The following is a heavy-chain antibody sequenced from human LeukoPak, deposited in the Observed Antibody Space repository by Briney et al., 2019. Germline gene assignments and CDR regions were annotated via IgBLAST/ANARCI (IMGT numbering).Heavy chain of an antibody. Sequence: PSVKLSCKASGGTFSSYAISWVRQAPGQGLEWMGRIIPILGIANYAQKFQGRVTITADKSTSTAYMELSSLRSEDTAVYYCAREVEDTAMVTGYFDYWGQGTLVTVSS. V-gene: IGHV1-69*04. D-gene: IGHD5-18*01. CDR3: AREVEDTAMVTGYFDY. CDR1: GGTFSSYA. J-gene: IGHJ4*02. CDR2: IIPILGIA.